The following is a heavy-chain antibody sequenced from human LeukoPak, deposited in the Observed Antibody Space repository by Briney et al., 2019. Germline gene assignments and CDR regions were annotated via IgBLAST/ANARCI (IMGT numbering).Heavy chain of an antibody. Sequence: GGSLRLSCAASRSSLSNYAMHWVRQPPGEGLEWVAVIAHDGAIKLYADAVKGRFTISRDNSRNTLYLEMNNLRGEDTAVYFCAADSRLGVPASFAYWGQGTLVTVSS. CDR2: IAHDGAIK. V-gene: IGHV3-30-3*01. D-gene: IGHD1-26*01. J-gene: IGHJ4*02. CDR3: AADSRLGVPASFAY. CDR1: RSSLSNYA.